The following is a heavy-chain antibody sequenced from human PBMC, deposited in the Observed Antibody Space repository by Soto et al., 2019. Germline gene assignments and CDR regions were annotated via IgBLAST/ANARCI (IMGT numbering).Heavy chain of an antibody. J-gene: IGHJ4*02. Sequence: GGSLRLSCAASGFTFSNAWMSWVRQAPGKGLEWVGRIKSKTDGGTTDYAAPVKGRFTISRDDSKNTLYLQMNSLKTEDTAVYYCTTGDSGYASFDYWGQGTLVTVSS. CDR1: GFTFSNAW. CDR3: TTGDSGYASFDY. CDR2: IKSKTDGGTT. D-gene: IGHD5-12*01. V-gene: IGHV3-15*01.